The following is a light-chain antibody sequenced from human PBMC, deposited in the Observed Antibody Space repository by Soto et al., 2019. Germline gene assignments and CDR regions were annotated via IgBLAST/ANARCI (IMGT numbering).Light chain of an antibody. CDR1: QTINCN. V-gene: IGKV3-15*01. CDR2: GAT. J-gene: IGKJ1*01. CDR3: QRYNYWPPRT. Sequence: EVVMTQSPATLSVSPGERATLSCRASQTINCNLAWYQPKPGQAPRLLIHGATTKATGIPGRFSGSGSGTEFTLTISSLQSEDIAVYYCQRYNYWPPRTVGQGTKVEI.